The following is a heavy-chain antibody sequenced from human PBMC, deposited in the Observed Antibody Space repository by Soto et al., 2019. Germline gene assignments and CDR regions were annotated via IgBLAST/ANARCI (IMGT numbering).Heavy chain of an antibody. CDR2: ISFDGSNK. CDR1: GFTFSSSG. V-gene: IGHV3-30*18. CDR3: AKRHSNGWYYFDS. J-gene: IGHJ4*02. Sequence: QVQLVESGGGVVQPGRSLRLSCAASGFTFSSSGMHWVRQAPGKGLEWVAVISFDGSNKYYADSVKGRFTISRDNSKNTVYLQMNSLRAEDTAVYYCAKRHSNGWYYFDSWGQGTLVTVSS. D-gene: IGHD6-19*01.